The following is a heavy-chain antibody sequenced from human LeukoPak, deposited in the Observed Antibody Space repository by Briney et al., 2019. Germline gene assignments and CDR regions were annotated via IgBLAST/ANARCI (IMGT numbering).Heavy chain of an antibody. V-gene: IGHV1-2*04. CDR1: GYTFTNYY. Sequence: ASVKISCKASGYTFTNYYIHWVRQAPGQGLEWMGWINPNSGGTNYAQKFQGWVTMTRDTSNSTAYMELSRLRSDDTAVYYCARVSLDDYGDYYGMDVWGQGTTVTVSS. D-gene: IGHD4-17*01. J-gene: IGHJ6*02. CDR2: INPNSGGT. CDR3: ARVSLDDYGDYYGMDV.